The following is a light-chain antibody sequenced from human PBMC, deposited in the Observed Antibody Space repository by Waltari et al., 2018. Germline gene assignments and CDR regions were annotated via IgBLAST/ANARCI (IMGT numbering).Light chain of an antibody. CDR3: QQANSFPLT. CDR2: AAS. Sequence: DIQMTQSPSVLSASVGDRVTITCRASQGVSTWLAWYHQKPGRAPKLLLQAASRLEEGVPSRFSGSGSGTEFLLTISSLQADDFGTYYCQQANSFPLTFGGGTRVEIK. CDR1: QGVSTW. J-gene: IGKJ4*01. V-gene: IGKV1-12*01.